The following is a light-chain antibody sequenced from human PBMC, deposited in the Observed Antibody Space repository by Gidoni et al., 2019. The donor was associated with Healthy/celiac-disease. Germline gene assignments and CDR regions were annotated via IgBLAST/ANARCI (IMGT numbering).Light chain of an antibody. Sequence: QSVLTQPPSASGTPGQRVTISCSGSSPNIGSNYVYWSRQLPGTAPTLLIYSNNQRPSAAPDRFSGSKSGTSASLAISGLRSEDEADYYCAAWDDSLSGHYVFGTGTKVTVL. CDR2: SNN. CDR1: SPNIGSNY. CDR3: AAWDDSLSGHYV. V-gene: IGLV1-47*02. J-gene: IGLJ1*01.